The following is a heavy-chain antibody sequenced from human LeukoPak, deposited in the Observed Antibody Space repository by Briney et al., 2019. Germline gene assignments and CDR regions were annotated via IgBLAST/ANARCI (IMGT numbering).Heavy chain of an antibody. Sequence: PGGSLRLSCAASGFTFSSYAMHWVRQAPGKGLEWEAVISYDGSNKYYADSVKGRFTISRDNSKNTLYLQMNSLRAEDTAVYYCARDSGYVWFDPWGQGTLVTVSS. CDR1: GFTFSSYA. D-gene: IGHD5-12*01. CDR3: ARDSGYVWFDP. CDR2: ISYDGSNK. V-gene: IGHV3-30-3*01. J-gene: IGHJ5*02.